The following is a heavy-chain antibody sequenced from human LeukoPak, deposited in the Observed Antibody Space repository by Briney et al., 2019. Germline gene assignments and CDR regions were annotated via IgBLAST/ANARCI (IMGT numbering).Heavy chain of an antibody. J-gene: IGHJ4*02. CDR2: IYSGGST. Sequence: GGSLRLSCAASGFTVSSNYMNWVRQAPGQGLEWVSVIYSGGSTYYSNSVKGRFTISRDISNNTLYPQMNSLRAEDTAVYYCARDPRGFGESTAYYFDFWGQGTLVTVSS. CDR3: ARDPRGFGESTAYYFDF. V-gene: IGHV3-66*01. D-gene: IGHD3-10*01. CDR1: GFTVSSNY.